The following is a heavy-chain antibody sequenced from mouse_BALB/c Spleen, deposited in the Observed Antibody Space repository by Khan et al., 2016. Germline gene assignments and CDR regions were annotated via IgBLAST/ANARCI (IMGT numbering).Heavy chain of an antibody. Sequence: EVKLLESGGGLVQPGGSLKLSCAASGFDFSRYWMSWVRQAPGKGLEWIGEINLDSSTINYTPSLKDKFIISRDNAKNTLYLQLSKVRSEDTGLYYCARLCYYGYHAYWGQGTLVTVSA. D-gene: IGHD1-2*01. CDR1: GFDFSRYW. CDR3: ARLCYYGYHAY. J-gene: IGHJ3*01. V-gene: IGHV4-1*02. CDR2: INLDSSTI.